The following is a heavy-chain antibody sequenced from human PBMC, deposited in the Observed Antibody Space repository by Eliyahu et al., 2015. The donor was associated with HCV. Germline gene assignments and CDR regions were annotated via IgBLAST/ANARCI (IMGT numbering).Heavy chain of an antibody. J-gene: IGHJ4*02. CDR2: IKEDGSAR. CDR3: ARDRPYGSYDY. CDR1: GFTFTDYW. Sequence: EVQLVESGGALVQPGGSLRLSXAAXGFTFTDYWXSWVRQXPGEXLXWXAXIKEDGSARTYMDSVAGRFTISRDNSKKLVYLQMTSLSAEDTAIYYCARDRPYGSYDYWGQGTLVTVSS. V-gene: IGHV3-7*01. D-gene: IGHD3-10*01.